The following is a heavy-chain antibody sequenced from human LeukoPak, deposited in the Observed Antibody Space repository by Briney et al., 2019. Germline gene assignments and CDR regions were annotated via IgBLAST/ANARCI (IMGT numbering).Heavy chain of an antibody. V-gene: IGHV4-4*07. D-gene: IGHD2-2*01. Sequence: SETLSLTCTVSGGSISSYYWSWIRQPAGKGLEWIGCIYTSGSTNYNPSLKSRVTMSVDTSKNQFSLKLSSVTAADTAVYYCARDCSSTSCYRYYFDYWGQGTLVTVSS. CDR1: GGSISSYY. J-gene: IGHJ4*02. CDR2: IYTSGST. CDR3: ARDCSSTSCYRYYFDY.